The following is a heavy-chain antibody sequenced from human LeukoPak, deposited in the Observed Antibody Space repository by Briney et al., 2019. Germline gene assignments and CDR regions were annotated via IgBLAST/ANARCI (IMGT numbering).Heavy chain of an antibody. CDR2: ISGGGGST. V-gene: IGHV3-23*01. Sequence: PPGGSLRLSCAGSGFTFARHALTWVRQAPGKGLEWVSTISGGGGSTHYADSVKGRFTIPRDNSKDTVFLQMNNLRVEDTAIYYCAREGGSCTSNSCSDYFDYWGQGTLVTVSS. J-gene: IGHJ4*02. D-gene: IGHD5-12*01. CDR1: GFTFARHA. CDR3: AREGGSCTSNSCSDYFDY.